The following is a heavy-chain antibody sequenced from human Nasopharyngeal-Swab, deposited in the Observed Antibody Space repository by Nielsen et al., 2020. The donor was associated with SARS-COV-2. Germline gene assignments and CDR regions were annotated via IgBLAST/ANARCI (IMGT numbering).Heavy chain of an antibody. CDR2: IVVGSGNT. D-gene: IGHD3-22*01. CDR1: GFTFTSSA. Sequence: SVKVSCKASGFTFTSSAVQWVRQARGQRLEWIGWIVVGSGNTNYAQKFQERVTITRDMSTSTAYMELSSLRSEDTAVYYCASPTVIVVAAYYYYGMDVWGQGTTVTVSS. J-gene: IGHJ6*02. CDR3: ASPTVIVVAAYYYYGMDV. V-gene: IGHV1-58*01.